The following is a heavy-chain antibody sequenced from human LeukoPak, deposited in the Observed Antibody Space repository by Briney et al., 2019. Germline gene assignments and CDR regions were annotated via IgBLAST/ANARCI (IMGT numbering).Heavy chain of an antibody. V-gene: IGHV3-23*01. CDR3: AKTSGYDSLRYYFDY. Sequence: GGSLRLSCAASGFTFDTYSINWVRQAPGKGLEWVSAISGSGGSTYYADSVKGRFTISRDNSKNTLYLQMNSLRAEDTAVYYCAKTSGYDSLRYYFDYWGQGTLVTVSS. CDR1: GFTFDTYS. CDR2: ISGSGGST. J-gene: IGHJ4*02. D-gene: IGHD5-12*01.